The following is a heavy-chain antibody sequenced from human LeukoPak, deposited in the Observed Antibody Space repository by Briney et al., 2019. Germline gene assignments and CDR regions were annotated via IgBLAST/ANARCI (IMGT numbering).Heavy chain of an antibody. Sequence: SETLSLTCTISGGSISSTDSYWGWIRQPPGKGLEWIGSIYYSGTTYYNPSLKSRVTIPIDTSKSQSSLKLSSVTAADTAVYCCARRAVVTAYYFDHWGQGTLVTVSS. J-gene: IGHJ4*02. D-gene: IGHD2-21*02. CDR3: ARRAVVTAYYFDH. V-gene: IGHV4-39*01. CDR2: IYYSGTT. CDR1: GGSISSTDSY.